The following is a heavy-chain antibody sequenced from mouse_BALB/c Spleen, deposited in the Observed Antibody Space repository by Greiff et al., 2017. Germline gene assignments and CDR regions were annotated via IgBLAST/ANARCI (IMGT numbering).Heavy chain of an antibody. CDR1: GYTFPSYY. V-gene: IGHV1S81*02. D-gene: IGHD2-14*01. Sequence: VQLQQSGAELVTPGASVQLSCKSSGYTFPSYYMYWVKQRPGQGLEWIGEINPRNGGTNFNEKFKSKSTLTVDTSSSTAYMQLSSLTSEDSAVYYGKRGGYYRYDGYVGGWGAGSAVTVCS. CDR3: KRGGYYRYDGYVGG. J-gene: IGHJ1*01. CDR2: INPRNGGT.